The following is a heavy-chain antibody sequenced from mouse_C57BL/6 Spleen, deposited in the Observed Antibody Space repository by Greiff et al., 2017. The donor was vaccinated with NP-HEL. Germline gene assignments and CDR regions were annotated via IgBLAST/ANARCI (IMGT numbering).Heavy chain of an antibody. CDR2: IHPNSGST. J-gene: IGHJ4*01. Sequence: VQLQQPGAELVKPGASVKLSCKASGYTFTSYWMHWVKQRPGQGLEWIGMIHPNSGSTNYNEKFKSKATLTVDKSSSTAYMQLSSLTSEDSAVYYCARRASSSSYAMDYWGQGTSVTVSS. CDR3: ARRASSSSYAMDY. CDR1: GYTFTSYW. V-gene: IGHV1-64*01. D-gene: IGHD1-1*01.